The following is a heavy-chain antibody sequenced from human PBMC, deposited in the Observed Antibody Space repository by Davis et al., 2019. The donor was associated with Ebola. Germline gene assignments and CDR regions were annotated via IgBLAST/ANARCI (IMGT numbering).Heavy chain of an antibody. CDR2: INHSGTT. Sequence: SETLSLTCAVYGGSFSSYYWSWIRQPPGKGLEWIGEINHSGTTNYNPSLKSRVTISVDTSKNQFSLKLSSVTAADTAVYYCARGTMYSSGWYFDFWGQGTLVTVSS. D-gene: IGHD6-19*01. V-gene: IGHV4-34*01. CDR1: GGSFSSYY. CDR3: ARGTMYSSGWYFDF. J-gene: IGHJ4*02.